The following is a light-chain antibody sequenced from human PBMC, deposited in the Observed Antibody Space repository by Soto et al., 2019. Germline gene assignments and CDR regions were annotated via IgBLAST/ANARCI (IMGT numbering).Light chain of an antibody. CDR1: QSISSN. Sequence: DIQMTQSPSSLSASVGDRVTITCRASQSISSNLNWCQQKPGQAPKLLISDASSLQSGVPSSFSGSGSGTDFTLTISSLQPEDIATDYCQQSYSPLLTFGGGTKVEIK. CDR2: DAS. CDR3: QQSYSPLLT. V-gene: IGKV1-39*01. J-gene: IGKJ4*01.